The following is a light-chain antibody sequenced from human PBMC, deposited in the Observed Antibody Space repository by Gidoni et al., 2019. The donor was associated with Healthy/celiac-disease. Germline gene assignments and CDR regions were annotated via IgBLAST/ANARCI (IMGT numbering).Light chain of an antibody. Sequence: EIVLTQSPATLSLSPGERATLSCRASQSVSSYLAWYQQKPGQAPRLLNYDASNRATGIPARFSGSGSGTDFTLTISSLEPEDSAVYYCQQRSNWPPDTFGQGTKLEIK. CDR3: QQRSNWPPDT. J-gene: IGKJ2*01. CDR1: QSVSSY. V-gene: IGKV3-11*01. CDR2: DAS.